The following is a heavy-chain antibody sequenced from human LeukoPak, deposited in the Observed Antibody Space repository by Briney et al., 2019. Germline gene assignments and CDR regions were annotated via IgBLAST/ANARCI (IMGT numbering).Heavy chain of an antibody. CDR1: GYTFTSYG. J-gene: IGHJ4*02. CDR3: ARHSMRCSSTSCHTAEYYFDY. D-gene: IGHD2-2*02. CDR2: ISAYNGNT. V-gene: IGHV1-18*01. Sequence: AASVKVSCKASGYTFTSYGISWVRQAPGQVLEWMGWISAYNGNTNYAQKLQGRVTMTTDTSTSTAYMELRSLRSDDTAVYYCARHSMRCSSTSCHTAEYYFDYWGQGTLVTVSS.